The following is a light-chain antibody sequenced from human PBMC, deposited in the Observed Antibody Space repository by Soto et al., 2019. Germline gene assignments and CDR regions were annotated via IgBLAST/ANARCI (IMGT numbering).Light chain of an antibody. CDR1: QGIGDT. J-gene: IGKJ4*01. CDR2: DTS. Sequence: VMRQSPATLSVSPGECATLSCRASQGIGDTLAWYQHKPGQTPRLLIYDTSTRATGVPTRSSGSRSGAEFTLTINSLQSEDFAVYYCQPYNNWPLTFGGGTKVDIK. CDR3: QPYNNWPLT. V-gene: IGKV3-15*01.